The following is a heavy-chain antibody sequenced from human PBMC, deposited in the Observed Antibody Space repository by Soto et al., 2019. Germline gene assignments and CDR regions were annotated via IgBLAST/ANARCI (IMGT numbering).Heavy chain of an antibody. CDR2: IYHSGST. J-gene: IGHJ4*02. CDR3: ARGEVVALGY. D-gene: IGHD2-15*01. V-gene: IGHV4-30-2*01. Sequence: QLQLQESGSGLVKPSQTLSLTCAVSGGSISSGGYSWSWIRQPPGKGLEWIGYIYHSGSTYYNPALKSRVTILVDRSKTQFSLKLSSVPAADTAVYYCARGEVVALGYWGQGTLVIVSS. CDR1: GGSISSGGYS.